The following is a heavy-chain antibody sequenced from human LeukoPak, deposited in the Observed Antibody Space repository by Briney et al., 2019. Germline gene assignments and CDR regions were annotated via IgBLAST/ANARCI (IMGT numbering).Heavy chain of an antibody. Sequence: GASVKVSCKASGYTFTSYGISWVRQAPGQGLEWMGWISAYNGNTNYAQKLQGRVTMTTDTSTSTVYMELSSLRSEDTAVYYCARENTRDGVDYWGQGTLVTVSS. J-gene: IGHJ4*02. V-gene: IGHV1-18*01. CDR1: GYTFTSYG. CDR2: ISAYNGNT. CDR3: ARENTRDGVDY. D-gene: IGHD3-16*01.